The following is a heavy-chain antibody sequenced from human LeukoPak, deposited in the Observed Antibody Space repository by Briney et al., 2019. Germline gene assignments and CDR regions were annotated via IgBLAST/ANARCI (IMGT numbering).Heavy chain of an antibody. D-gene: IGHD3-10*01. CDR2: ISYDGSNK. Sequence: GGSLRLSCAASGFTFSSYGMHWVRQAPGKGLERVAVISYDGSNKYYADSVKGRFTISRDNPKNTLYLQMNSLRAEDTAVYYCASNRAPKKDYYGSWGSYYYGMDVWGQGTTVTVSS. CDR1: GFTFSSYG. J-gene: IGHJ6*02. V-gene: IGHV3-30*03. CDR3: ASNRAPKKDYYGSWGSYYYGMDV.